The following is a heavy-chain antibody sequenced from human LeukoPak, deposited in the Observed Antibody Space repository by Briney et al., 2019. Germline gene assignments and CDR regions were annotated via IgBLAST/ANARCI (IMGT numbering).Heavy chain of an antibody. CDR1: GYTFTDNY. Sequence: ASVKVSCKASGYTFTDNYMHCVRQAPGQGREWMGWINPKSGGPNYAQKFQGRVTITRATSISTASLELNRLRSDDTAVYYCARDLAAGSWGQGTLVTASS. J-gene: IGHJ5*02. CDR3: ARDLAAGS. V-gene: IGHV1-2*02. CDR2: INPKSGGP. D-gene: IGHD6-13*01.